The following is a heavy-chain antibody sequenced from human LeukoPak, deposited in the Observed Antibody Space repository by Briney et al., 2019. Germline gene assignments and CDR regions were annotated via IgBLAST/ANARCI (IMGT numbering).Heavy chain of an antibody. CDR3: ARSQSSSLIDY. J-gene: IGHJ4*02. Sequence: GRSLRLSCAASGLSFSAYGVHLVRQAPGKGLEWVAVIWYDGSSKDYADSVKGRFTFSRDNSKNTLYLQMNSLTVEDTAVYYCARSQSSSLIDYWDQGTLVTVSS. V-gene: IGHV3-33*01. CDR2: IWYDGSSK. CDR1: GLSFSAYG. D-gene: IGHD6-13*01.